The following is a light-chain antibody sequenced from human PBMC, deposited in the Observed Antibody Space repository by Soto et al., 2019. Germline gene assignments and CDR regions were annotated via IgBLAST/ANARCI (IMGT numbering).Light chain of an antibody. CDR2: TAS. Sequence: EIVLTQSPDTLSLSPGERATLSCRASQSVSNNYLSWYQQKPGQAPRLLIYTASTRATGIPDRFSGSGSGTDFTLTISRLEPEDFAVYYCQQYGSPPQRYTVGQGTKLEIK. CDR1: QSVSNNY. V-gene: IGKV3-20*01. J-gene: IGKJ2*01. CDR3: QQYGSPPQRYT.